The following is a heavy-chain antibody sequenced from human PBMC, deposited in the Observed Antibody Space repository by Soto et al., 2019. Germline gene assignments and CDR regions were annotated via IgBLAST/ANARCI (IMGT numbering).Heavy chain of an antibody. Sequence: SETLSLTCTVSGGSISNYYWSWIRQPPGKGLEWIGEINHSGSTNYNPSLKSRVTISVDTSKNQFSLKLSSVTAADTAVYYCAGGDYVSRWGQGTLVTVSS. J-gene: IGHJ1*01. V-gene: IGHV4-34*01. CDR1: GGSISNYY. CDR3: AGGDYVSR. CDR2: INHSGST. D-gene: IGHD4-17*01.